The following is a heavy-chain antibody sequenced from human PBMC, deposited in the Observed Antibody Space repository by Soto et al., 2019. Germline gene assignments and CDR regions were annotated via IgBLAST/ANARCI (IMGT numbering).Heavy chain of an antibody. J-gene: IGHJ4*02. Sequence: LNLSGQCSGYTFSNFWIAWVRQLPGKGLEWMGIIYPGDYETRYSPSFHGKVTISADRSIGTAYLQWSSLEASDSAFYFCARSPRSSPYFDYWGQGALVTVSS. CDR2: IYPGDYET. V-gene: IGHV5-51*01. D-gene: IGHD6-13*01. CDR1: GYTFSNFW. CDR3: ARSPRSSPYFDY.